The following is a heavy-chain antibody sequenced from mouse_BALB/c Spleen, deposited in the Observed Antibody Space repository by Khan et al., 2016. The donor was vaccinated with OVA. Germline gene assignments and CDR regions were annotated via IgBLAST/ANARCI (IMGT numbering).Heavy chain of an antibody. CDR3: ARAGWSQGLLDY. CDR1: GYSFTDYM. CDR2: INPYYGSS. Sequence: VQLKESGPEPVRPGASVKISCKASGYSFTDYMMYWVKQSHGKSLEWIGNINPYYGSSNYNLKFKDKATLTVDRSSSTAYMQLNSLTSEDSAVYFCARAGWSQGLLDYWGQGTLVTVSA. V-gene: IGHV1-39*01. D-gene: IGHD1-1*02. J-gene: IGHJ3*01.